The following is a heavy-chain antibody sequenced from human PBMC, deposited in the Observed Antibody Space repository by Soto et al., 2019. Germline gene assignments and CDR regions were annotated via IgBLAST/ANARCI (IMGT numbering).Heavy chain of an antibody. CDR2: IDYDGTTT. CDR3: TRGPRPSSAGTGAY. J-gene: IGHJ4*02. CDR1: GFAFDSYW. D-gene: IGHD6-13*01. Sequence: EVQLVESGGGLVQPGGSLRLSCAASGFAFDSYWMHWVRQVPGESPVWVSRIDYDGTTTTSADSVKGRFTISRDNAKNTLYLQMSSLRAEDTAVYYCTRGPRPSSAGTGAYWGQGTLVTVSS. V-gene: IGHV3-74*01.